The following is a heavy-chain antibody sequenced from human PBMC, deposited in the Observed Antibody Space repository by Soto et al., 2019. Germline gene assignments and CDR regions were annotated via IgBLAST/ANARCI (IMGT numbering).Heavy chain of an antibody. CDR1: GGSVSSGSYY. V-gene: IGHV4-61*01. CDR3: ARGEPYYFDY. J-gene: IGHJ4*02. CDR2: IYYSGST. Sequence: PSETLSLTCTVSGGSVSSGSYYWSWIRQPPGKGLEWIGYIYYSGSTNYNPSLKSRVTISVDTSKNQFSLKLSSVTAADTAVYYCARGEPYYFDYWGQGTLVTVSS.